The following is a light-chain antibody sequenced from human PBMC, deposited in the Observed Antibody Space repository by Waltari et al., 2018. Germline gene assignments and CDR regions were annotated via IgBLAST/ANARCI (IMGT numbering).Light chain of an antibody. CDR3: QQLYSYPFT. J-gene: IGKJ3*01. CDR2: AAS. Sequence: DIQLTQSPSFLSASVGDRVTITCRASQGIYSYLAWYQQKPGKAPNLLIDAASTLQTGVPSRFSGSGSVTEFTLTISSLQPEDFATYYCQQLYSYPFTFGPGTKVDIK. CDR1: QGIYSY. V-gene: IGKV1-9*01.